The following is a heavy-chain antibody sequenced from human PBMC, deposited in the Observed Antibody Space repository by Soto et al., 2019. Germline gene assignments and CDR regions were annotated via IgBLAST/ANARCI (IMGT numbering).Heavy chain of an antibody. V-gene: IGHV4-34*01. CDR2: INHSGST. J-gene: IGHJ4*02. CDR1: GGSFSGYY. Sequence: QVQLQQWGAGLLKPSETLSLTCAVYGGSFSGYYWSWIRQPPGKGLEWIGEINHSGSTNYNPSLKVRVTISVDTSKNQFSLKLSSVTAADTAVYYCARGRSQYCSSTSCQYYFDYWGQGTLVTVSS. CDR3: ARGRSQYCSSTSCQYYFDY. D-gene: IGHD2-2*01.